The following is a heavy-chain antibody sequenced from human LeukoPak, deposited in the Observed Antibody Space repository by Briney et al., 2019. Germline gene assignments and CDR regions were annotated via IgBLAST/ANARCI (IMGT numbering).Heavy chain of an antibody. CDR1: GFTFNIYA. V-gene: IGHV3-23*01. J-gene: IGHJ4*02. D-gene: IGHD2-15*01. CDR2: ISGSGGNT. Sequence: GGSLRLSCAVSGFTFNIYAMSWVRQAPGKGLEWVSVISGSGGNTYYADSVKGRFTISRDNSKNTLYLQMNSLRAEDTAVYYCARDFVFGSGVGDYWGQGTLVTVSS. CDR3: ARDFVFGSGVGDY.